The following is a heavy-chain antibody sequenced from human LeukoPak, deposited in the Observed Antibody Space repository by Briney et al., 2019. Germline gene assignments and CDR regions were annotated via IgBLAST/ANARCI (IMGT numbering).Heavy chain of an antibody. D-gene: IGHD5/OR15-5a*01. CDR1: GFTFSSYS. CDR2: ISSSSTYI. J-gene: IGHJ5*02. V-gene: IGHV3-21*01. Sequence: TGGSLRLSCAASGFTFSSYSMNWVRQAPGKGLEWVSSISSSSTYIYYADSVKGRFTISRDNAKNPLYLQMNSLRAEDTAVYYCARVIASTINCFDPWGQGTLVTVSS. CDR3: ARVIASTINCFDP.